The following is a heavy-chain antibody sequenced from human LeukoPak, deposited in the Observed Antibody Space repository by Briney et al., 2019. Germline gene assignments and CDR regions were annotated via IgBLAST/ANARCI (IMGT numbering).Heavy chain of an antibody. CDR1: GGSISSSSYY. CDR2: IYYSGST. J-gene: IGHJ4*02. V-gene: IGHV4-39*07. CDR3: ARDEYDYVWGSYRSPSGYFDY. Sequence: SETLSLTCTVSGGSISSSSYYWGWIRQPPGKGLEWIGSIYYSGSTYYNPSLKSRVTISVDTSKNQFSLKLSSVTAADTAVYYCARDEYDYVWGSYRSPSGYFDYWGQGTLVTVSS. D-gene: IGHD3-16*02.